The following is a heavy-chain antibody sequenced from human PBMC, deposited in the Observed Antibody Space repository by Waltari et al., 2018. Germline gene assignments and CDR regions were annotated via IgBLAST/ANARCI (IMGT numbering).Heavy chain of an antibody. J-gene: IGHJ6*02. V-gene: IGHV4-30-4*01. Sequence: QVQLQESGPGLVKPSQTLSLPCTVSGVSIRSRFYYWSWIRQPPGKGLEWVGYIYYSANTYYNPSLKGRVTISVDTSKNQFSLRLTSVTAADTAVYYCARVIAVTGTGGMDVWGQGTTVTVSS. CDR2: IYYSANT. CDR1: GVSIRSRFYY. CDR3: ARVIAVTGTGGMDV. D-gene: IGHD6-19*01.